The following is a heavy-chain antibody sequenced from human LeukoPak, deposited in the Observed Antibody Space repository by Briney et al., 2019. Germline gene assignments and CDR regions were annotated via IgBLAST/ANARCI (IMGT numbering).Heavy chain of an antibody. D-gene: IGHD4-11*01. CDR3: ARDHTETSSLNFRNYYYYGMDI. J-gene: IGHJ6*02. Sequence: PSETLSLTCTVSGGSIRSGDYSWNWIRLHPGKGLEWIGYIYYSGSTYYNPSLTSRVTMSVDTSKNQFSLKLSSVTAADTAIYYCARDHTETSSLNFRNYYYYGMDIWGQGTTVIVSS. CDR2: IYYSGST. CDR1: GGSIRSGDYS. V-gene: IGHV4-31*03.